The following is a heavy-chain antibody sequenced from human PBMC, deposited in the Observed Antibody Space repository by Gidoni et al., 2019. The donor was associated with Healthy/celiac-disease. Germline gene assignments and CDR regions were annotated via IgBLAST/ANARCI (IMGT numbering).Heavy chain of an antibody. Sequence: QVQPQQSAPGLVKPSQTLSLTCAIPGDRVATNSAAWNWIRQSPSRGLEWLVRTYYRSKWYNDYAVSVKSRITINPDTSKNQFSLQLNSVTPEDTAVYYCARAKLNSGWYRSYYFDYWGQGTLVTVSS. CDR3: ARAKLNSGWYRSYYFDY. CDR1: GDRVATNSAA. V-gene: IGHV6-1*01. CDR2: TYYRSKWYN. D-gene: IGHD6-19*01. J-gene: IGHJ4*02.